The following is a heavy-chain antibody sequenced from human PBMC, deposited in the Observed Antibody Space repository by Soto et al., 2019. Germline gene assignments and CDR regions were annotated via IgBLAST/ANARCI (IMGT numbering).Heavy chain of an antibody. V-gene: IGHV3-23*01. D-gene: IGHD4-17*01. CDR1: GFTFSSYA. J-gene: IGHJ1*01. CDR3: AKDHDYGDYPEYFQH. Sequence: EVQLLESGGGLVQPGGSLRLSCAASGFTFSSYAMSWVRQAPGKGLEWVTAISGSGGSTYYADSVKGRFTIPRDNSKNTLYLQMNSLRTEDTAVYYCAKDHDYGDYPEYFQHWGQGTMVTVSS. CDR2: ISGSGGST.